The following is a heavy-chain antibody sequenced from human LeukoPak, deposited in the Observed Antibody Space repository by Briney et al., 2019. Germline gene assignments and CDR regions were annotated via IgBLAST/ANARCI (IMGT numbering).Heavy chain of an antibody. CDR1: GYTFTSYG. Sequence: ASVKVSCKASGYTFTSYGISWVRRAPGQGLEWMGWISAYNGNTNYAQKLQGRVTMTTDTSTSTAYMELRSLRSDDTAVYYCARGWFGELPNLRYYYGMDVWGQGTTVTVSS. D-gene: IGHD3-10*01. J-gene: IGHJ6*02. CDR2: ISAYNGNT. V-gene: IGHV1-18*01. CDR3: ARGWFGELPNLRYYYGMDV.